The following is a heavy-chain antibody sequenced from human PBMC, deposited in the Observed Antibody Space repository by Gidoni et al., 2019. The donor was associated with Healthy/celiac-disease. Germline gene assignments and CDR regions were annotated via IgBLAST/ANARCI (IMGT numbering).Heavy chain of an antibody. CDR1: GFPFSIYA. Sequence: EVQLVESGGGLVQPGGSQRLSCSASGFPFSIYAMHWVRQAPGKGLEYVSAISSNGGSTYYADSVKGRFSISRDKSKNTLYLQMSSLRAEDTAVYYCVKGYYDFWSGYYSFDPWGQGTLVTVSS. J-gene: IGHJ5*02. CDR2: ISSNGGST. V-gene: IGHV3-64D*09. D-gene: IGHD3-3*01. CDR3: VKGYYDFWSGYYSFDP.